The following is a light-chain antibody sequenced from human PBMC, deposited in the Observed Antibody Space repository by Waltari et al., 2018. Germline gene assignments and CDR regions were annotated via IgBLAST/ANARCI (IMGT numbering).Light chain of an antibody. Sequence: SYVVTQSPSVSVAPGETARITCGGDNIGSKSVHWYQQRPGQAPVLVISYDSDRPSGIPERFSGSNSGNTATLTISGVEAEDEADYYCLVWHSTIDHQGVFGGGTKLTVL. CDR2: YDS. CDR3: LVWHSTIDHQGV. CDR1: NIGSKS. V-gene: IGLV3-21*04. J-gene: IGLJ2*01.